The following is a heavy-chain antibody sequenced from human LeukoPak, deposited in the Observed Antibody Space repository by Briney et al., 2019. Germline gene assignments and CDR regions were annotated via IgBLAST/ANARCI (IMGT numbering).Heavy chain of an antibody. CDR1: GGSFSGYY. J-gene: IGHJ3*02. D-gene: IGHD5-18*01. Sequence: PSETLSLTCAVYGGSFSGYYWSWIRQPPGKGLEWIGEINHSGSTNYNPSLKSRVTISVDKSKNQFSLNLSSVTAADTAVYYCARVLAYSYGSGGHAFDIWGQGTMVTVSS. CDR2: INHSGST. V-gene: IGHV4-34*01. CDR3: ARVLAYSYGSGGHAFDI.